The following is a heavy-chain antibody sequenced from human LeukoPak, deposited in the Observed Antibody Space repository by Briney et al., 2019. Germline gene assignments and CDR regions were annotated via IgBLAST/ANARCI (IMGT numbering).Heavy chain of an antibody. CDR2: INHSGST. V-gene: IGHV4-34*01. CDR3: ARPSMADDAFDI. D-gene: IGHD5-24*01. CDR1: GGSFSGYY. Sequence: SETLSLTCAVYGGSFSGYYWSWIRQPPGKGLEWIGEINHSGSTNYNPSLKSRVTISVDTSKNQFSLKLSSVTAADTAVYYCARPSMADDAFDIWGQGTMVTVSS. J-gene: IGHJ3*02.